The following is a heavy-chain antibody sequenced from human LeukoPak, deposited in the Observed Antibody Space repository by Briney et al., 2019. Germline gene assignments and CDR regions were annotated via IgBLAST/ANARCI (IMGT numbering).Heavy chain of an antibody. CDR2: ISGSGGST. J-gene: IGHJ3*02. CDR3: ARDPKNYYDSSAPGDAFDI. V-gene: IGHV3-23*01. CDR1: GFTFSSYA. D-gene: IGHD3-22*01. Sequence: GGSLRLSCAASGFTFSSYAMSWVRQAPGKGLEWVSAISGSGGSTYYADSVEGRFTISRDNSKNTLYLQMNSLRAEDTAVYYCARDPKNYYDSSAPGDAFDIWGQGTMVTVSS.